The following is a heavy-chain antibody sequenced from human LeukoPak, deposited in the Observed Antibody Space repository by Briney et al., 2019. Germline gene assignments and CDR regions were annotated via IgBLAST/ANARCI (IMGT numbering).Heavy chain of an antibody. D-gene: IGHD1-1*01. CDR1: GLTFSNYW. V-gene: IGHV3-7*01. CDR3: ARDYWRSIDH. Sequence: GGSLRLSCVVSGLTFSNYWMIWVRQAPGKGLESVAIVNEDGSAKYYLDSVTGRFTISRDNARNSLYLEMNSLRAEDTAVYYCARDYWRSIDHWGQGTLVTVSS. CDR2: VNEDGSAK. J-gene: IGHJ4*02.